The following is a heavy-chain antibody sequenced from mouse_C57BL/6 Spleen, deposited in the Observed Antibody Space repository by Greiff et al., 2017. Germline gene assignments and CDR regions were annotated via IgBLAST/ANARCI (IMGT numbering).Heavy chain of an antibody. CDR3: ARYDGNYYAMDY. J-gene: IGHJ4*01. V-gene: IGHV1-63*01. Sequence: QVQLKESGAELVRPGTSVKMSCKASGYTFTNYWIGWAKQRPGHGLEWIGDIYPGGGYTNYNEKFKGKATLTADKSSSTAYMQFSSLTSEDSAIYYCARYDGNYYAMDYWGQGTSVTVSS. CDR2: IYPGGGYT. D-gene: IGHD2-3*01. CDR1: GYTFTNYW.